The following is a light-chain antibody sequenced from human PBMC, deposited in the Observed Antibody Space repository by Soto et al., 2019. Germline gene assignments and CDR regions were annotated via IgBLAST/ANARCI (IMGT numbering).Light chain of an antibody. Sequence: EIVLTQSPGTVSLSPGERATLSCRASQSVSSRNLAWYRQKPGQAPSLLIFGASTRATGIPDRFSGSGSGTDFTFTISSLEPEDGAVYYCLRYYDSPPAYTFGQGTKLEIK. V-gene: IGKV3-20*01. J-gene: IGKJ2*01. CDR2: GAS. CDR3: LRYYDSPPAYT. CDR1: QSVSSRN.